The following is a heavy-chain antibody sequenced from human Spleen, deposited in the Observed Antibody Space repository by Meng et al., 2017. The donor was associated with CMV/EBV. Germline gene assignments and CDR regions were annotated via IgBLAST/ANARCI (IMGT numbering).Heavy chain of an antibody. D-gene: IGHD2-2*01. CDR3: ARGEGDTIVVPAAMSWFDP. J-gene: IGHJ5*02. Sequence: GPLRLSCTVSGYFISSGHYWGWIRQPPGKGLEWIGSMFYSGSTYYNPSLKSRVTISIDTSKNQLSLNLKSVTAADTAIYYCARGEGDTIVVPAAMSWFDPWGQGPRSPSPQ. V-gene: IGHV4-38-2*02. CDR1: GYFISSGHY. CDR2: MFYSGST.